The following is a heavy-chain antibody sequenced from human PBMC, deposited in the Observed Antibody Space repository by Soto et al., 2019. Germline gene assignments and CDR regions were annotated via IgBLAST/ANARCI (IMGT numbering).Heavy chain of an antibody. CDR1: GFTFSNNA. Sequence: GGSLRLSCAASGFTFSNNAMSWVRQAPGKGLEWVSSISGSGGNTYYAESVKGRFTISRDNSKNTLYVQINTLRAEDTAVYYCAKVRGYSYGWAKPDAVDLWGQGTMVTV. V-gene: IGHV3-23*01. CDR2: ISGSGGNT. D-gene: IGHD5-18*01. J-gene: IGHJ3*01. CDR3: AKVRGYSYGWAKPDAVDL.